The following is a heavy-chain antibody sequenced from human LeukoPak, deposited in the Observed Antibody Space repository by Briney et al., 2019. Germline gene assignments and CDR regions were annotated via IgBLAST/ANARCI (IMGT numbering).Heavy chain of an antibody. CDR1: GGSFGGYY. CDR2: INHSGST. V-gene: IGHV4-34*01. J-gene: IGHJ6*03. CDR3: ARRLTPSFSLRYKPYYYMDV. D-gene: IGHD3-9*01. Sequence: KPSETLSLTCAVYGGSFGGYYWSWIRQPPGKGLEWIGEINHSGSTNYNPSLKSRVTISVDTSKNQFSLKLSSVTAADTAVYYCARRLTPSFSLRYKPYYYMDVWGKGTTVTISS.